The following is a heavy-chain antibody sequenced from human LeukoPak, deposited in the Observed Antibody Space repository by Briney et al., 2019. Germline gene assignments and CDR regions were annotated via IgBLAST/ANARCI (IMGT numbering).Heavy chain of an antibody. CDR3: ARQLPAAAADTRGYFDY. J-gene: IGHJ4*01. D-gene: IGHD6-25*01. V-gene: IGHV4-39*01. Sequence: PSETLSLTCSVSAGSISNGDYYWGWIRQAPGEGLEWIGCIFYGESTHYNPSLKSRATISVDTSNNQFSLKLTSVTAADAAIYYCARQLPAAAADTRGYFDYWGQGTVVTVSS. CDR1: AGSISNGDYY. CDR2: IFYGEST.